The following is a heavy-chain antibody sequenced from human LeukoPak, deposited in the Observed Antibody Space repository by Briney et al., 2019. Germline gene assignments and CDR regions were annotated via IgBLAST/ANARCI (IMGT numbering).Heavy chain of an antibody. CDR3: ARDGYYYGSGSSLYPFDY. Sequence: GGSRSLSGAASGFTFISYAMHGARQAPGKGLEGVEVISYEGSNKYYADSVKGRFTISRGNSKNTLYLQMNSLRAEDTAVYYCARDGYYYGSGSSLYPFDYWGQGTLVTVSS. D-gene: IGHD3-10*01. J-gene: IGHJ4*02. V-gene: IGHV3-30*01. CDR1: GFTFISYA. CDR2: ISYEGSNK.